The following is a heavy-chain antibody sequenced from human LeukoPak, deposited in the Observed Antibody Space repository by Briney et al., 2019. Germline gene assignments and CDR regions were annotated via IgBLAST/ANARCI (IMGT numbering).Heavy chain of an antibody. CDR3: ARYSYCGGDCYDAFDI. CDR2: IYYSGST. D-gene: IGHD2-21*02. Sequence: SETLSLTCTVSGGSISSYYWSWIRQPPGKGLEWIGYIYYSGSTNYNPSLKSRVTISVDTSKNQFSLKLSSVTAADTAVFYCARYSYCGGDCYDAFDIWGQGTMVTVSS. J-gene: IGHJ3*02. CDR1: GGSISSYY. V-gene: IGHV4-59*01.